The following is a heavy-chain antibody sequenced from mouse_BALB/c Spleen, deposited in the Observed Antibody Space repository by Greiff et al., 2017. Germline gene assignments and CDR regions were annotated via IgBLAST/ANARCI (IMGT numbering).Heavy chain of an antibody. CDR3: ARDGNGYFDV. V-gene: IGHV1-54*01. J-gene: IGHJ1*01. CDR1: GYAFTNYL. Sequence: QVQLKQSGAELVRPGTSVKVSCKASGYAFTNYLIEWVKQRPGQGLEWIGVINPGSGGTNYNEKFKGKATLTADKSSSTAYMQLSSLTSDDSAVYFCARDGNGYFDVWGAGTTVTVSS. CDR2: INPGSGGT.